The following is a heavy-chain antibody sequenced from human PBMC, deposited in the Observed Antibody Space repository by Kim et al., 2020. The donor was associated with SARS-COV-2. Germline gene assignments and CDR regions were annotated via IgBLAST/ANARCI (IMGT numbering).Heavy chain of an antibody. CDR1: GFTFNSYS. CDR3: GICCSGGICPFDY. V-gene: IGHV3-48*02. D-gene: IGHD2-15*01. J-gene: IGHJ4*02. CDR2: ISSSSSTI. Sequence: GGSLRLSCAVSGFTFNSYSMNWVRQAPGKGLEWVSYISSSSSTIYYADSVKGRFTISRDNAKNSLYLQMNSLRDEDTAVYYCGICCSGGICPFDYWGQGTLVTVSS.